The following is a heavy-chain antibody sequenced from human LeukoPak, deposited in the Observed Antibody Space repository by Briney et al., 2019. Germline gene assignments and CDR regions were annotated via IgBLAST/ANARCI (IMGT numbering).Heavy chain of an antibody. Sequence: PGGSLRLSCAASGFTFSSHAMSWVRQAPGKGLEWVANVNQDGSERYYVNSVRGRFTISRDNAKNSLDLQMNSLRAEDTALYFCAKANAMDVWGQGTTVTVSS. CDR3: AKANAMDV. CDR2: VNQDGSER. V-gene: IGHV3-7*01. J-gene: IGHJ6*02. CDR1: GFTFSSHA.